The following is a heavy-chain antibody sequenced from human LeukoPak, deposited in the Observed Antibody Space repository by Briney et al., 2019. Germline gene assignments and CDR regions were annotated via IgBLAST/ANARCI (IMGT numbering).Heavy chain of an antibody. CDR3: AKVGRYFDWLLSPYFDY. Sequence: PGGSLRLSCAASGFTFSSYAMSWVRQAPGEGLEWVSAISGSGGSTYYADSVKGRFTISRDNSKNTLYLQMNSLRAEDTAVYYCAKVGRYFDWLLSPYFDYWGQGTLVTVSS. V-gene: IGHV3-23*01. J-gene: IGHJ4*02. CDR2: ISGSGGST. CDR1: GFTFSSYA. D-gene: IGHD3-9*01.